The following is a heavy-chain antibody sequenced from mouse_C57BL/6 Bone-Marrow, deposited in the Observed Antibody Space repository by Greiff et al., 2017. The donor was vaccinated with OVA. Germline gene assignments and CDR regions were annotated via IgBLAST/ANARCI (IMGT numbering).Heavy chain of an antibody. V-gene: IGHV1-64*01. CDR2: IHPNSGST. J-gene: IGHJ1*03. CDR1: GYTFTSYW. D-gene: IGHD4-1*01. CDR3: ARSNWSYWYFDV. Sequence: QVQLQQPGAELVKPGASVKLSCKASGYTFTSYWMHWVKQRPGQGLEWIGMIHPNSGSTNYNEKFKSKATLTVDKSSSTAYMQLRSLTSEDSAVYYCARSNWSYWYFDVWGTGTTVTVSS.